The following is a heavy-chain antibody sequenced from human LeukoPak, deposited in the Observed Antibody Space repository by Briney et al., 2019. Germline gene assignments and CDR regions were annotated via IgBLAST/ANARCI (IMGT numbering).Heavy chain of an antibody. CDR1: GGSISSSNW. J-gene: IGHJ4*02. CDR2: IYHSGRT. V-gene: IGHV4-4*02. CDR3: ARAAYYDSSGPPQDY. D-gene: IGHD3-22*01. Sequence: SETLSLTCAVSGGSISSSNWWSWVRQPPGKGLEWIGEIYHSGRTYYNPSLKSRVTISVDTSKNQFSLKLRSVTAADTAVYYCARAAYYDSSGPPQDYWGQGTLVTVSS.